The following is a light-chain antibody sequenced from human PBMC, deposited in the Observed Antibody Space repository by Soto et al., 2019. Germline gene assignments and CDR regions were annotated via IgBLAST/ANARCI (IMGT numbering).Light chain of an antibody. J-gene: IGLJ1*01. CDR3: AAWDDSLNGNYV. V-gene: IGLV1-44*01. CDR1: SSNIGSNT. CDR2: SNN. Sequence: QSVLTQPPSASGTPGQRVTISCSGSSSNIGSNTVNWYQQLPGTAPKLLIYSNNQRPSGVPDLFSGSKSGTSASLAISGLQSEDEADYYCAAWDDSLNGNYVFGTGTKVTVL.